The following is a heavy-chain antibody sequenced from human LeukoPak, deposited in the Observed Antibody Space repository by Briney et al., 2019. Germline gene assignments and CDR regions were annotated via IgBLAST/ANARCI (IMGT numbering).Heavy chain of an antibody. J-gene: IGHJ5*02. V-gene: IGHV4-30-4*01. CDR1: GGSISSGGYY. CDR2: IHYSGNT. CDR3: ARVSPHEEGWLDP. Sequence: SETLSLTCTVSGGSISSGGYYWSWIRQPPGKGLEWIGYIHYSGNTYYNPSLKSRVTISIDTSKNQFSLKLSSVTAADTAVYSCARVSPHEEGWLDPWGQGTLVTAS.